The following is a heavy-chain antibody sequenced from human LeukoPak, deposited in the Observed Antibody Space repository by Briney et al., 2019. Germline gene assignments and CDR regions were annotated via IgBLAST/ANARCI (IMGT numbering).Heavy chain of an antibody. J-gene: IGHJ5*02. CDR1: GRSISSYY. Sequence: SDTLSLTCTVSGRSISSYYWSWIRHPPGKALQWIGYINYSGSTNHNPSLKSRVTISVDTSKNQFSLKLSSVTAADTAVYYCARDPLDTNGVEDPWGQGTLVTVSS. CDR2: INYSGST. D-gene: IGHD2-8*01. V-gene: IGHV4-59*12. CDR3: ARDPLDTNGVEDP.